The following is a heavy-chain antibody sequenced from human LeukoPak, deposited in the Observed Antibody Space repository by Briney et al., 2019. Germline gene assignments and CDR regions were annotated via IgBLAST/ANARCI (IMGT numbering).Heavy chain of an antibody. V-gene: IGHV3-23*01. CDR1: GFTFSNYA. CDR2: IIATGGST. Sequence: GGSLRLSCAASGFTFSNYAMGWVRQASGKGLEWVSSIIATGGSTFYADSMKGRFTISRDNSKNTLYLQMNSLRAEDTAVYYCAKDLRTYGSGIYRLPTVIFAYWGQGTLVTVSS. J-gene: IGHJ4*02. D-gene: IGHD3-10*01. CDR3: AKDLRTYGSGIYRLPTVIFAY.